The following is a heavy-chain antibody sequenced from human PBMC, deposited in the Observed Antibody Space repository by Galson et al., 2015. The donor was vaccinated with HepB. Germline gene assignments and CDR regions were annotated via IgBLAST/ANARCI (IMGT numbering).Heavy chain of an antibody. Sequence: SVKVSCKASGYRFNSYGISWVRQAPGQGLEWMGWISAYSGNTTAAQKFQGRVTMTTDTSTTTAYMELRSLRSDDTAVYYCTRDSPMSRLGYGGKFNPPFDYWGQGTLVTVSS. V-gene: IGHV1-18*04. CDR2: ISAYSGNT. D-gene: IGHD4-23*01. J-gene: IGHJ4*02. CDR1: GYRFNSYG. CDR3: TRDSPMSRLGYGGKFNPPFDY.